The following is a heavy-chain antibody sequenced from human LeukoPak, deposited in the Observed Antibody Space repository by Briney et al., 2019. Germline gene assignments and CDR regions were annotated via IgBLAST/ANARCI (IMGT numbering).Heavy chain of an antibody. CDR1: GDSISTSYY. J-gene: IGHJ4*02. CDR3: AREYLGNTYGDTGGYFDN. CDR2: IYHSGST. V-gene: IGHV4-38-2*02. D-gene: IGHD4-17*01. Sequence: SETLSLTCTVSGDSISTSYYWGWIRQPPGKGLEWIGNIYHSGSTYYNPSLRSRVIISVDTSKNQFSLKLSSVTAADTALYYCAREYLGNTYGDTGGYFDNWGQGTLVTVSS.